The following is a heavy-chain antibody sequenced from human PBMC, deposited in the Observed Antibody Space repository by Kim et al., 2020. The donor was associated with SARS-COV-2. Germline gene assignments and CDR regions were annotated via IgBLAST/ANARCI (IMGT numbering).Heavy chain of an antibody. CDR3: ARDNRGPHYYDILTGYSPFDY. D-gene: IGHD3-9*01. CDR2: INTNTGNP. J-gene: IGHJ4*02. CDR1: GYTFTSYA. Sequence: ASVKVSCKASGYTFTSYAMNWVRQAPGQGLEWMGWINTNTGNPTYAQGFTGRFVFSLDTSVSTAYLQISSLKAEDTAVYYCARDNRGPHYYDILTGYSPFDYWGQGTLVTVSS. V-gene: IGHV7-4-1*02.